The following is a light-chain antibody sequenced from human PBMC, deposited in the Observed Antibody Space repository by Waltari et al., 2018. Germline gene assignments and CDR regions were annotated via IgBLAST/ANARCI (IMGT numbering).Light chain of an antibody. V-gene: IGKV2-28*01. Sequence: DIVMTQSPLSLPVTPGEPASISCMSSQSLLHTNGYTYLDWYLQKPGQSPQLLIYLGSNRASGVPDRFSGSGSGTDFTLKISRVEAEDVAVYYCMQALQTPLTFGGGTKVEIK. CDR2: LGS. CDR1: QSLLHTNGYTY. CDR3: MQALQTPLT. J-gene: IGKJ4*01.